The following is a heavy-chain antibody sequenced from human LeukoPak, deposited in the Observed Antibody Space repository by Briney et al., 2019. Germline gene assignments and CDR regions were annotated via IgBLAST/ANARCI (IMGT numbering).Heavy chain of an antibody. J-gene: IGHJ4*02. V-gene: IGHV4-34*01. CDR1: GGSFSGYY. CDR3: ARVGSSSWYRPFDY. Sequence: SETLSLTCAVYGGSFSGYYWSWIRQPPGKRLEWIGEINHSGSTNHNPSLKSRVTISVDTSKNQFSLKLSSVTAADTAVYYCARVGSSSWYRPFDYWGQGTLVTVSS. D-gene: IGHD6-13*01. CDR2: INHSGST.